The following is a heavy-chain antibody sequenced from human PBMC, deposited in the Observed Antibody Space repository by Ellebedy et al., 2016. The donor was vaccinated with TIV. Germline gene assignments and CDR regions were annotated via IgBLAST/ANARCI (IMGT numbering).Heavy chain of an antibody. CDR2: LNPNSGAT. CDR1: GYTFAGYY. CDR3: ARDLTNPLQDDY. Sequence: ASVKVSXXASGYTFAGYYMHWVRLAPGQGLEWMGWLNPNSGATSYAQNFQDRVTMTGDTSISTAYMELRGLRSDDTAIYYCARDLTNPLQDDYWGQGTLVTVSS. D-gene: IGHD2-8*01. J-gene: IGHJ4*02. V-gene: IGHV1-2*02.